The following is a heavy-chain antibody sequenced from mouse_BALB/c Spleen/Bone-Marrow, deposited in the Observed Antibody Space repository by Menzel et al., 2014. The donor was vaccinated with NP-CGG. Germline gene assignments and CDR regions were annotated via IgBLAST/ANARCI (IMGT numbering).Heavy chain of an antibody. Sequence: EVQLQQSGAELVKPGASVKLSCTASGINIKDIYMHWVKQRPEQGLEWIGRIDPANGNTKYDPKFQGKATITADTSSNTAYLQLSSLTSEDTAVYYCARYYYGYYFDYWGQGTTLTVSS. D-gene: IGHD1-2*01. CDR3: ARYYYGYYFDY. V-gene: IGHV14-3*02. J-gene: IGHJ2*01. CDR1: GINIKDIY. CDR2: IDPANGNT.